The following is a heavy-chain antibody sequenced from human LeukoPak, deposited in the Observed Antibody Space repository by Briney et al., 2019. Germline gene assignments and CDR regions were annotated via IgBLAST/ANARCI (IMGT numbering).Heavy chain of an antibody. Sequence: SETLSLTCAVYGGSFSGYYWSWIRQPPGKGREGIGEINHSGSTNYNPSLKSRVTISVETSKNKFSWKLSSVTAAGTAVYYCARDHRPGSYYIRQDRFDPWGQGTLVTVSS. CDR3: ARDHRPGSYYIRQDRFDP. CDR2: INHSGST. V-gene: IGHV4-34*01. D-gene: IGHD3-10*01. J-gene: IGHJ5*02. CDR1: GGSFSGYY.